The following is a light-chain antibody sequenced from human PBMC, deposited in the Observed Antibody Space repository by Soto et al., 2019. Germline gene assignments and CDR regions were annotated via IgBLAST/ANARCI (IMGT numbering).Light chain of an antibody. CDR1: SSDVGGYIY. V-gene: IGLV2-8*01. CDR3: SSYAVSNYV. CDR2: EVN. J-gene: IGLJ1*01. Sequence: QSALTQPPSASGSPGQSVTISCTGTSSDVGGYIYVSWYQQHPGKVPKLMIYEVNKRPSGVPDRFSGSRSGNTASLTVSGLQTEDEADYYCSSYAVSNYVFGTGTKVTVL.